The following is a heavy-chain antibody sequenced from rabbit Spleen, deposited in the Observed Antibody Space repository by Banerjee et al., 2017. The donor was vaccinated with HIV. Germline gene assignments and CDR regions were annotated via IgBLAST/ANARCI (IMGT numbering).Heavy chain of an antibody. J-gene: IGHJ3*01. V-gene: IGHV1S7*01. Sequence: QLTETGGGLVQPGGSLTLSCKASGIDFTNYYITWVRQAPGKGLEWIGIIYAAKGSTDYASWVNGRFTISSDNAQSTVDPKMTSLTAADTATYFCARAIVPWLGLTRLDLWGPGTLVTVS. CDR2: IYAAKGST. D-gene: IGHD4-1*01. CDR3: ARAIVPWLGLTRLDL. CDR1: GIDFTNYY.